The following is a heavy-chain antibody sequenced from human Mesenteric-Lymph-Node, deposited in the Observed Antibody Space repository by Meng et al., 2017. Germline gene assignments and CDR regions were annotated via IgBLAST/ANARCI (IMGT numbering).Heavy chain of an antibody. D-gene: IGHD1-14*01. CDR3: ARVGNLAFDI. CDR1: GFTFSSYS. V-gene: IGHV3-21*01. J-gene: IGHJ3*02. Sequence: GESLKISCAASGFTFSSYSMNWVRQAPGKGLEWVSSISSSSSYIYYADSVKGRFTISRDNAKNSLYLQMSSLRAEDTAVYYCARVGNLAFDIWGQGTMVTVSS. CDR2: ISSSSSYI.